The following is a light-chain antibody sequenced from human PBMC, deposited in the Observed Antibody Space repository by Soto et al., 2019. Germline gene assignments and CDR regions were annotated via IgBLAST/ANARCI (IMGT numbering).Light chain of an antibody. J-gene: IGKJ5*01. CDR1: QSVGSL. CDR2: RVS. V-gene: IGKV3-15*01. CDR3: QQYNDWPIT. Sequence: IVMTQSPATLSVSPGEGATLSCRASQSVGSLVAWYQQKPGQAPRLLIYRVSTRATDIAARFTGSGSGTEFTLTISSLQTEDFAVYYCQQYNDWPITFGPGTRLEIK.